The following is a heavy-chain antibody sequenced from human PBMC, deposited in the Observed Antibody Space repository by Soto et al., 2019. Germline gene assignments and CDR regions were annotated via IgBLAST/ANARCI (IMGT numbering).Heavy chain of an antibody. CDR1: GFTFSSYA. CDR3: AKEGTGGSAFDI. J-gene: IGHJ3*02. V-gene: IGHV3-23*01. D-gene: IGHD3-16*01. Sequence: GESLKISCAASGFTFSSYAMSWVRQAPGKGLEWVSAISGSGGSTYYADSVKGRFTISRDNSKNTLYLQMNSLRAEDTAVYYCAKEGTGGSAFDIWGQGTMVTVSS. CDR2: ISGSGGST.